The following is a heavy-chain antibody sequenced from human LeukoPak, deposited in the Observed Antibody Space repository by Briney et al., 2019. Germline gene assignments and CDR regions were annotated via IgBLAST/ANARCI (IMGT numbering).Heavy chain of an antibody. CDR3: ARDSVTTVTTGYFDY. Sequence: GGSLRLSCAASGFTFSRYSMSWVRQAPGKGLEWVSYISSGSGTISYADSVKGRFTMSRDNAKNSLYLQMNSLRDEDTAVYYCARDSVTTVTTGYFDYWGQGTVVTVSS. CDR1: GFTFSRYS. CDR2: ISSGSGTI. V-gene: IGHV3-48*02. J-gene: IGHJ4*02. D-gene: IGHD4-17*01.